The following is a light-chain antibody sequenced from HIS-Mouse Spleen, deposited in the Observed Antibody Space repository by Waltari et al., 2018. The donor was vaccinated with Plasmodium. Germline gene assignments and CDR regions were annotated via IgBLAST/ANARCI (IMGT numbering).Light chain of an antibody. CDR3: QQYYSYPYT. CDR1: QGISSY. Sequence: AIRMTQSPSSSSASTGARVTIPCRARQGISSYLAWYQQKPGKAPKLLIYAASTLQSGVPSRFSGSGSGTDCTLTISCLQSEDFATYYCQQYYSYPYTFGQGTKLEIK. V-gene: IGKV1-8*01. J-gene: IGKJ2*01. CDR2: AAS.